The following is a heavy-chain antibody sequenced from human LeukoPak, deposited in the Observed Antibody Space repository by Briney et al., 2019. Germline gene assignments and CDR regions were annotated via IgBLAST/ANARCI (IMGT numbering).Heavy chain of an antibody. D-gene: IGHD6-19*01. CDR3: ARGKELSSGWYVAFPDYYYYYYMDV. Sequence: PSETLSLTCAVYGGSFSGYYWSWIRQPPGKGLEWIGEINHSGSTNYNPSLKSRVTISVDTSKNQFSPKLSSVTAADTAVYYCARGKELSSGWYVAFPDYYYYYYMDVWGKGTTVTVSS. CDR1: GGSFSGYY. J-gene: IGHJ6*03. V-gene: IGHV4-34*01. CDR2: INHSGST.